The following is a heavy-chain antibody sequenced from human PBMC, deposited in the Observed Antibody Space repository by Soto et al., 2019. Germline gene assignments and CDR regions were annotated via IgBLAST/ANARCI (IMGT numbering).Heavy chain of an antibody. CDR3: ARVEQQLEGNRFDP. D-gene: IGHD6-13*01. Sequence: SETLSLTCTVSGGSVSSGSYYWSWIRQPPGKGLEWIGYIYYSGSTNYNPSLKSRVTISVDTSKNQFSLKLSSVTAADTAVYYCARVEQQLEGNRFDPWGQGTLVTVSS. V-gene: IGHV4-61*01. J-gene: IGHJ5*02. CDR2: IYYSGST. CDR1: GGSVSSGSYY.